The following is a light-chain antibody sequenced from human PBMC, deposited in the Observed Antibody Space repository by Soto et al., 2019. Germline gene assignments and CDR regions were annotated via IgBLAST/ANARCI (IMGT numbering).Light chain of an antibody. J-gene: IGLJ1*01. CDR1: SSDFGAYDF. CDR2: DVF. CDR3: CSYAGLDTHYA. V-gene: IGLV2-11*01. Sequence: ALTQPRSVSGSPGQSVTISCTGTSSDFGAYDFVSWYQQHPGRAPRLMIYDVFKRPSGVPERFSGSKSGNTASLTISGLQAEDEADYYCCSYAGLDTHYAFATGTKVTVL.